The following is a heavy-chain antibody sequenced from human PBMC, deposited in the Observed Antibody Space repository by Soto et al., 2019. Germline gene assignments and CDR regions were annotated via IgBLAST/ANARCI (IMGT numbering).Heavy chain of an antibody. V-gene: IGHV3-74*01. CDR1: GFTFSNYW. J-gene: IGHJ4*02. CDR2: INYDGGIT. Sequence: PXXSLRLSFAASGFTFSNYWMHWVPQAPGKGLVWVSRINYDGGITHYADSVKGRFTISRDNAKNTVHLKMNSFKVDDTAVYYCVRLLSHDFWGQGTLVTVSS. D-gene: IGHD6-19*01. CDR3: VRLLSHDF.